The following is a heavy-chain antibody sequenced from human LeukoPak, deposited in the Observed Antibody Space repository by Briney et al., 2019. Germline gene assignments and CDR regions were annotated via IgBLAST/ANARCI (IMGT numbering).Heavy chain of an antibody. D-gene: IGHD3-3*01. V-gene: IGHV1-8*03. CDR2: MNPNSGNT. CDR3: ARGVSIPRVLRFLEWLSKPYYYYMDV. Sequence: WASVKVSCKATGYTFTGYYMHWVRQAPGQGLEWMGWMNPNSGNTGYAQKFQGRVTITRNTSISTAYMELSSLRSEDTAVYYCARGVSIPRVLRFLEWLSKPYYYYMDVWGKGTTVTVSS. J-gene: IGHJ6*03. CDR1: GYTFTGYY.